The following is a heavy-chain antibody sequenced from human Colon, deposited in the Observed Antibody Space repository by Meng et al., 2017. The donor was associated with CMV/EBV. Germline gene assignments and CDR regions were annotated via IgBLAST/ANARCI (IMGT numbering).Heavy chain of an antibody. Sequence: GESLKISCAASGFTFSSYAMHWVRQAPGKGLEYVSAISSNGGSTYYADSVKGRFTISRDNSKNTLYLQMGSLRAEDMAVYYCARPLGYWGQGTLVTVSS. CDR3: ARPLGY. J-gene: IGHJ4*02. CDR2: ISSNGGST. CDR1: GFTFSSYA. V-gene: IGHV3-64*02.